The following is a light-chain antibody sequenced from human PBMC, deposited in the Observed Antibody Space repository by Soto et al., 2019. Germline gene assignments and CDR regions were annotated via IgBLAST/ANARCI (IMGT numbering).Light chain of an antibody. CDR2: GAS. CDR1: QSVGSNY. J-gene: IGKJ3*01. V-gene: IGKV3-20*01. Sequence: EIVLTKSPGTLSLSPGERATLYCRASQSVGSNYLSWYQQKPGQAPRVLIYGASSRATGIPDRFSGSGSGADFPLTITRLEPEDFEVYCCQQYTTSPCTFGPWNTVDI. CDR3: QQYTTSPCT.